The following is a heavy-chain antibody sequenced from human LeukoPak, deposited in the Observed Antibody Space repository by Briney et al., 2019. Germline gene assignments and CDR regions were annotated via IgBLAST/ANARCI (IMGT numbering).Heavy chain of an antibody. Sequence: GGSLRLSCAASGFSFSNYSMNWVRQAPGKGLEWVSSITTSSSYIYYADSVKGRFTISRDNAKNSLFLQMNSLRAEDTAVYYCATDLIHYYASGAKTWGQGTLVTVSS. V-gene: IGHV3-21*01. J-gene: IGHJ5*02. D-gene: IGHD3-10*01. CDR3: ATDLIHYYASGAKT. CDR1: GFSFSNYS. CDR2: ITTSSSYI.